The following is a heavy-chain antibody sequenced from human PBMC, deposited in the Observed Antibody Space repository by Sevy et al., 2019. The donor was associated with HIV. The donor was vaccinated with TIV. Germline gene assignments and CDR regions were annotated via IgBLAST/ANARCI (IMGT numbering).Heavy chain of an antibody. Sequence: SETLSLTCAVSGGSISSSNWWSWVRQPPGKGLEWIGEIYHSASTNYNPSLKSRVTISVDKSKNQFSLKLSSVTAADTAVYYCARVGITMVRGALNWFDPWGQGTLVTVSS. V-gene: IGHV4-4*02. CDR2: IYHSAST. CDR1: GGSISSSNW. CDR3: ARVGITMVRGALNWFDP. J-gene: IGHJ5*02. D-gene: IGHD3-10*01.